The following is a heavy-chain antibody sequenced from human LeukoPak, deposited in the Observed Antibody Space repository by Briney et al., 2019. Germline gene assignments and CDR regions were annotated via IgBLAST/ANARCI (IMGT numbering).Heavy chain of an antibody. D-gene: IGHD1-26*01. V-gene: IGHV4-61*02. CDR1: GGSISSGNYY. CDR2: IYTSGST. Sequence: PSQTLSLTCTVSGGSISSGNYYWSWIRQPAGKGLEWIGRIYTSGSTNYNPSLKSRVTISVDTSKNQFSLKLSSVTAADTAVYYCARDASIVGATENWFDPWGQGTLVTVSS. J-gene: IGHJ5*02. CDR3: ARDASIVGATENWFDP.